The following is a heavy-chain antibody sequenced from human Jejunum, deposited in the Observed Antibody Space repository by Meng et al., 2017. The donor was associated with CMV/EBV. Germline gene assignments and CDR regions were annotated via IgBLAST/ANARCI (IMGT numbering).Heavy chain of an antibody. V-gene: IGHV3-7*01. Sequence: FTFNAYWMCWVRQAPGKGLECVANIKQDGSETFYVDSVRGRFTISRDDRKASVYLQMNSLTVEDTGVYYCARRVAALGTWVWSDTWGQGSRVTVSS. CDR2: IKQDGSET. CDR1: FTFNAYW. CDR3: ARRVAALGTWVWSDT. J-gene: IGHJ5*02. D-gene: IGHD6-13*01.